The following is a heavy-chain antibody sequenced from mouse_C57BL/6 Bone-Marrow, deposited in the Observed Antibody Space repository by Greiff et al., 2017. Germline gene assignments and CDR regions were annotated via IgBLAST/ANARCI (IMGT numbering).Heavy chain of an antibody. Sequence: QVQLKESGPGLVAPSQSLSISCTVSGFSLTSYGVDWVRQSPGKGLEWLGVIWGVGSTNYNSALNSRLSISKDNSKSHVCLKMNSLQTDDTAMYYCARDSSGYRFAYWGQGTLVTVSA. CDR1: GFSLTSYG. D-gene: IGHD3-2*02. J-gene: IGHJ3*01. V-gene: IGHV2-6*01. CDR2: IWGVGST. CDR3: ARDSSGYRFAY.